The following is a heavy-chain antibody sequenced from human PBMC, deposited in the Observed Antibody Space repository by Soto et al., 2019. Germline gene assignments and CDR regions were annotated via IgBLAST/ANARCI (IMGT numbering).Heavy chain of an antibody. Sequence: PGGSLRLSCAASGFTFSSYWMHWVRQAPGKGLVWVSRINSDGSSTSYADSVKGRFTISRDNAKNTLYLQMNSLRAEDTAVYYCASGGYCSSTSCPRPFDYWGQGTLVTVSS. J-gene: IGHJ4*02. CDR2: INSDGSST. V-gene: IGHV3-74*01. CDR1: GFTFSSYW. CDR3: ASGGYCSSTSCPRPFDY. D-gene: IGHD2-2*01.